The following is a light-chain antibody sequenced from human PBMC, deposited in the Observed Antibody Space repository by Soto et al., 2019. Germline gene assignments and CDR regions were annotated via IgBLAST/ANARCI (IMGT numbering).Light chain of an antibody. CDR3: LQYNSYPFT. J-gene: IGKJ3*01. CDR1: QGIRNE. CDR2: AAS. V-gene: IGKV1-17*01. Sequence: DIQMTQSLASLSASVGDRVTITCRATQGIRNELGWYQQTAGIAPKRLIYAASSLQTGVPSRFSGSGSGTEFTLTISSLQPEDFATYYRLQYNSYPFTFGPGTKVDIK.